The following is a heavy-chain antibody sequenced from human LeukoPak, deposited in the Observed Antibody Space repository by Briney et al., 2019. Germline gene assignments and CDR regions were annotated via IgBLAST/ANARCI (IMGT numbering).Heavy chain of an antibody. CDR3: ARWDSSGYYSFDY. D-gene: IGHD3-22*01. CDR2: LNTDGSST. Sequence: GGSLRLSCAASGFTFRSYWMHWVRQAPGQGLVWVSRLNTDGSSTDYADSVKGRFTISRDNAKNTLYLQMNSLRAEDTAVYYCARWDSSGYYSFDYWGHGTLVTVSS. V-gene: IGHV3-74*01. J-gene: IGHJ4*01. CDR1: GFTFRSYW.